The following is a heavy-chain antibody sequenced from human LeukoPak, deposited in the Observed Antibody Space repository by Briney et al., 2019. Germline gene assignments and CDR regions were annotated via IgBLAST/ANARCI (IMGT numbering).Heavy chain of an antibody. J-gene: IGHJ5*02. D-gene: IGHD3-16*01. CDR3: ARLGAKNYKHQINWFDP. CDR1: GYSFTSYW. CDR2: IYPGDSDT. Sequence: ESLKISCKGSGYSFTSYWIGWVRQMPGKGLEWMGIIYPGDSDTRYSPSFQGQVTISADKSISTAYLQWSSLKASDTAMYYCARLGAKNYKHQINWFDPWGQGTLVTVSS. V-gene: IGHV5-51*01.